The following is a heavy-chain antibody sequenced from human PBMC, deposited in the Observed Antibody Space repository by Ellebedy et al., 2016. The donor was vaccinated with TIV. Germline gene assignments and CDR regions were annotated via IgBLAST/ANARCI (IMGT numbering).Heavy chain of an antibody. CDR2: IYYSGST. J-gene: IGHJ4*02. V-gene: IGHV4-31*03. CDR3: ARGGEGVVGY. CDR1: GGSISSGGYY. D-gene: IGHD2-15*01. Sequence: SETLSLTXTVSGGSISSGGYYWSWIRQHPGEGLEWIGYIYYSGSTYYNPSLKSRVTISVDTSKNQFSLKLSSVTAADTAVYYCARGGEGVVGYWGQGTLVTVSS.